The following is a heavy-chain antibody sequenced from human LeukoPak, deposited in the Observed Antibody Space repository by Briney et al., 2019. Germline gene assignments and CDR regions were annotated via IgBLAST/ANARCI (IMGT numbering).Heavy chain of an antibody. J-gene: IGHJ6*02. D-gene: IGHD2-2*01. CDR1: GFTFCTSW. Sequence: GGSLRVSCEAPGFTFCTSWMSWVGQAPGKGLEWVANLKQDGREKSYLDSVKGRFTISRDNAKNSLYLKMNSLRAEDTAVYYSARGPHFSYQLLTYYCYYGMDVWGQGTTVTVSS. V-gene: IGHV3-7*01. CDR2: LKQDGREK. CDR3: ARGPHFSYQLLTYYCYYGMDV.